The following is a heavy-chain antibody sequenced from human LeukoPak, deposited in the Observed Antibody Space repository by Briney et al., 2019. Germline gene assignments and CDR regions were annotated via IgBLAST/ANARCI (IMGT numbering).Heavy chain of an antibody. Sequence: GSSVKVSCKAAGGTFSSYAISWVRQAPGQGLEWMGGIIPIFGTANYAHKFQVRVTITADESTSTAYMELSSLRSEDTAVYYCARAGGVRYFDWLGAFDIWSQGTMVTVSS. CDR2: IIPIFGTA. CDR1: GGTFSSYA. D-gene: IGHD3-9*01. J-gene: IGHJ3*02. V-gene: IGHV1-69*01. CDR3: ARAGGVRYFDWLGAFDI.